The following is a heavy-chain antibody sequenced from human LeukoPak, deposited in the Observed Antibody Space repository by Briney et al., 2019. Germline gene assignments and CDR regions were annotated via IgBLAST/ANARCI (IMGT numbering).Heavy chain of an antibody. CDR1: GGSFSGYY. V-gene: IGHV4-34*01. J-gene: IGHJ4*02. CDR3: ARGPYGDYFLFAY. CDR2: INHSGST. D-gene: IGHD4-17*01. Sequence: PSETLSLTCAVYGGSFSGYYWSWIRQPPGKGLEWIGEINHSGSTNYNPSLKSRVTISVDTSKNQFSLKLSSVTAADTAVYYCARGPYGDYFLFAYWGQGTLVTVSS.